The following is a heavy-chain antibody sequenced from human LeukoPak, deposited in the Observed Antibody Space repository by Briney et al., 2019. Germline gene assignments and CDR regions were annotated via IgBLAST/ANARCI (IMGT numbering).Heavy chain of an antibody. Sequence: GGSLRLSCAASGFTFSSYEMNWVRQAPGKGLEWVSYISSSGSTIYYADSVKGRFTISRDNAKNSLYLQMNSLRAEDTAVYYCARKYCTNGVCYGLDAFDIWGQGTMVTVSS. CDR2: ISSSGSTI. V-gene: IGHV3-48*03. CDR1: GFTFSSYE. D-gene: IGHD2-8*01. J-gene: IGHJ3*02. CDR3: ARKYCTNGVCYGLDAFDI.